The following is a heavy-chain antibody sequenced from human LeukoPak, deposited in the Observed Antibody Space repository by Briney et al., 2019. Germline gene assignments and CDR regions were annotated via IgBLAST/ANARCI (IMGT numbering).Heavy chain of an antibody. CDR3: AGDWGSSWSGNY. Sequence: PSETLSLTCTVSGYSISSGYYWGWIRQPPGKELEWIGSIYHSGNTYHNPSLKSRVTISVDTSKNQFSLKLSSVTAADTAVYYCAGDWGSSWSGNYWGQGTLVTVSS. D-gene: IGHD6-13*01. J-gene: IGHJ4*02. CDR2: IYHSGNT. V-gene: IGHV4-38-2*02. CDR1: GYSISSGYY.